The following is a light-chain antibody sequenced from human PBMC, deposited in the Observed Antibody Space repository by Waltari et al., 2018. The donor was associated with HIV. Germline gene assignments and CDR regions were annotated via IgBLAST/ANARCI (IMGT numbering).Light chain of an antibody. J-gene: IGKJ4*01. Sequence: EIVLTQSPGTLYLSPGERAILPCRASQSVSSSYLAWYQQKPGQAPRLLLHGASNRASGIADRFRASGSGTDFTLTISRLEPEDFAVYYCQQYDTSPLTFGGVTKVEIK. V-gene: IGKV3-20*01. CDR3: QQYDTSPLT. CDR2: GAS. CDR1: QSVSSSY.